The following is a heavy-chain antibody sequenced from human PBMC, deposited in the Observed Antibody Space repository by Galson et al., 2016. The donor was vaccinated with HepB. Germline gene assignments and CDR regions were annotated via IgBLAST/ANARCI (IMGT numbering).Heavy chain of an antibody. V-gene: IGHV3-15*01. CDR2: IKSRADGGTT. CDR1: GFIFSKAW. J-gene: IGHJ4*02. D-gene: IGHD2-2*02. Sequence: SLRLSCAASGFIFSKAWLSWVRQAPGKELEWVSRIKSRADGGTTDYAAPVKGRFTISRDDSKNTLYLQMNSLKSEDTALYYCVTDVADYTVLDHWGQGTLVTVSS. CDR3: VTDVADYTVLDH.